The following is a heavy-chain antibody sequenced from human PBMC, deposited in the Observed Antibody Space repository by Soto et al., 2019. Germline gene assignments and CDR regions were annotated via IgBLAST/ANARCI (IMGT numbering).Heavy chain of an antibody. CDR3: AIYDSSVYAY. CDR1: GFTFSSYG. CDR2: ISYDGSNK. J-gene: IGHJ4*02. V-gene: IGHV3-30*03. Sequence: GGSLRLACAASGFTFSSYGMHWVRQAPGKGLEWVAVISYDGSNKYYADSVKGRFTISRDNSKNTLYLQMNSLRAEDTAVYYCAIYDSSVYAYWGQGSLVTGSS. D-gene: IGHD3-22*01.